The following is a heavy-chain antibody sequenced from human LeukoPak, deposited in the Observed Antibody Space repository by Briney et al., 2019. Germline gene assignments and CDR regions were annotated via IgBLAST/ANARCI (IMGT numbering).Heavy chain of an antibody. J-gene: IGHJ4*02. CDR2: LNPSGGST. D-gene: IGHD3-22*01. CDR3: ATTDSGYYSRLY. Sequence: GASVNVSSMASRYAFTNYFIRWVRQAPGQGLERLGVLNPSGGSTSYAQKLRGRVTMTRDTSTSTVYMELSRMRSEDTAVYYCATTDSGYYSRLYWGQGTLVTVSS. CDR1: RYAFTNYF. V-gene: IGHV1-46*01.